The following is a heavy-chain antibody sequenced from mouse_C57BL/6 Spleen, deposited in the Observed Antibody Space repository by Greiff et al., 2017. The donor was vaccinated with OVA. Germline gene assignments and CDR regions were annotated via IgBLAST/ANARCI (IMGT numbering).Heavy chain of an antibody. V-gene: IGHV1-69*01. J-gene: IGHJ3*01. Sequence: QVQLQQSGAELVMPGASVKLSCKASGYTFTSYWMHWVKQRPGQGLEWIGEIDPSDSYPNYNQKFKGKSTLTVDKSSSTAYMQLSSLTSEDSAVYYCARGITTVVGGAYWGQGTLVTVSA. CDR1: GYTFTSYW. CDR2: IDPSDSYP. CDR3: ARGITTVVGGAY. D-gene: IGHD1-1*01.